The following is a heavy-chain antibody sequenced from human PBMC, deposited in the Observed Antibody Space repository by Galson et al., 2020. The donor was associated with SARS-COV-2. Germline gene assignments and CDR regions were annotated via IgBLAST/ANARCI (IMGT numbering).Heavy chain of an antibody. D-gene: IGHD3-9*01. CDR2: IIPIIGTA. CDR3: AKEALRITIFSHEAFEI. Sequence: SVKLSCKASGGTFSSYAISWVRQAPGQGLECMGGIIPIIGTANYAQKFQGRVTITADESTSTAYMELSSLRSEDTAVYYCAKEALRITIFSHEAFEIWGQGTMVTVAS. V-gene: IGHV1-69*13. J-gene: IGHJ3*02. CDR1: GGTFSSYA.